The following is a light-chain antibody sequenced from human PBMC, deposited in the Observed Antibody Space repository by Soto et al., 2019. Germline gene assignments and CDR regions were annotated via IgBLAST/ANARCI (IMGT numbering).Light chain of an antibody. J-gene: IGLJ3*02. Sequence: QSALTQPASVSGSPGQSITISCTGTSSDIGVYNYVSWYQHHPGKAPKVMIYEVSNRPSGVSNRFSGSKSGNTASLTISGLQAEDEADYYCSSYAGSNNLVFGGGTKLTVL. CDR1: SSDIGVYNY. V-gene: IGLV2-14*01. CDR3: SSYAGSNNLV. CDR2: EVS.